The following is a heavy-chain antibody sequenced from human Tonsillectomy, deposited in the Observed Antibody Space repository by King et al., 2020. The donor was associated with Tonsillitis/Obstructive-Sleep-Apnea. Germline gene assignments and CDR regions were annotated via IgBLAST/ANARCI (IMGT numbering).Heavy chain of an antibody. CDR1: GFTFTSYA. J-gene: IGHJ3*02. V-gene: IGHV7-4-1*02. CDR3: AREGRFQTYYDFWSGSPDAFDI. D-gene: IGHD3-3*01. CDR2: INTHTGNP. Sequence: QLVQSGSELKKPGASVKISCKASGFTFTSYAMNWVRQAPGQGLEWMGWINTHTGNPTYAQGFTGRFVFSLDISVSTAYLQINSLKAEDTAVYYCAREGRFQTYYDFWSGSPDAFDIWGQGTMVTVSS.